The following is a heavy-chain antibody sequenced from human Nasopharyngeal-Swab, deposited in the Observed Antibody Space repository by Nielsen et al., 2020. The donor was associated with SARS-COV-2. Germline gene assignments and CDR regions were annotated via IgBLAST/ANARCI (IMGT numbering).Heavy chain of an antibody. CDR2: ISGSGGST. CDR1: GFTFSSYA. Sequence: GESLKISCAASGFTFSSYAMSWVRQAPGKGLEWVSAISGSGGSTYYADSVKGRFTVSRDISKNTLYLQMNSLRVEDTAIYYCARGTGYSQYFQHWGQGTLVTVSS. V-gene: IGHV3-23*01. CDR3: ARGTGYSQYFQH. D-gene: IGHD2-15*01. J-gene: IGHJ1*01.